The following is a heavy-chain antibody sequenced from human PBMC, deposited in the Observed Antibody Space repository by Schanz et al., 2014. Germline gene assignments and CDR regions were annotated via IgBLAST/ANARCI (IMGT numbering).Heavy chain of an antibody. J-gene: IGHJ6*02. CDR3: AKGMGYCSGGTCYDYYYYGLDV. CDR1: GFAFSVYG. V-gene: IGHV3-33*03. Sequence: VQLVESGGGLVQPGGSLRLSCAASGFAFSVYGMHWVRQAPGKGPEWVAVIWSDGSTKYYADSVKGRFTISRDNSKNTLYLQMNSLRADDTAVFYCAKGMGYCSGGTCYDYYYYGLDVWGQGTTVTVSS. CDR2: IWSDGSTK. D-gene: IGHD2-15*01.